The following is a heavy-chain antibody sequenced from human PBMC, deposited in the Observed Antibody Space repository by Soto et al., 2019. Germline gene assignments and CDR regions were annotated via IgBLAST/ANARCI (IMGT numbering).Heavy chain of an antibody. CDR3: ARFGNSDNQAFDS. CDR2: IRGGGSEA. D-gene: IGHD3-9*01. Sequence: LRLSCAGSGFTLNNYWMSWVRQAPGKGLEWVAKIRGGGSEAYYADSVKGRFTISRENAKNSRVLQMDSQIVVNTAEYYCARFGNSDNQAFDSWGQGTVVTVSS. CDR1: GFTLNNYW. V-gene: IGHV3-7*03. J-gene: IGHJ4*02.